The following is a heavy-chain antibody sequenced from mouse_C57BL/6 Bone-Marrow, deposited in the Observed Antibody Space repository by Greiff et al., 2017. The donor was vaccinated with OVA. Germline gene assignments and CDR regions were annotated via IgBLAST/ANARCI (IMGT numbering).Heavy chain of an antibody. V-gene: IGHV1-72*01. D-gene: IGHD2-5*01. J-gene: IGHJ3*01. CDR1: GYTFTSYW. Sequence: VKLQQPGAELVKPGASVKLSCKASGYTFTSYWMHWVKQRPGRGLEWIGRIDPNSGGTKYTEKFKSKATLPVDKPSSTAYMQLSSLTSADSAVYYCARQAYRNYPSWFAYWGQGTLVTVSA. CDR3: ARQAYRNYPSWFAY. CDR2: IDPNSGGT.